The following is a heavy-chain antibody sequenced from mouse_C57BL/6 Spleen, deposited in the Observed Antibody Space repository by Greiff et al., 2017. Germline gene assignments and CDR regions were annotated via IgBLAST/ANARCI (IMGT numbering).Heavy chain of an antibody. V-gene: IGHV1-18*01. CDR3: ARGGYYDYAYAMDY. CDR2: INPNNGGT. Sequence: LVKPGASVKIPCKASGYTFTDYNMDWVKQSHGKSLEWIGDINPNNGGTIYNQKFKGKATLTVDKSSSTAYMELRSLTSEDTAVYYCARGGYYDYAYAMDYWGQGTSVTVSS. CDR1: GYTFTDYN. D-gene: IGHD2-4*01. J-gene: IGHJ4*01.